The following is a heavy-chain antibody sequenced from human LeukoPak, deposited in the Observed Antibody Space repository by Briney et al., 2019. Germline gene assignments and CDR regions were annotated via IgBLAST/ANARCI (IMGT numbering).Heavy chain of an antibody. D-gene: IGHD5-12*01. CDR2: ISSSGSTI. V-gene: IGHV3-48*03. J-gene: IGHJ4*02. Sequence: PGGSLRLSCAASGFTFSSYEMTWVRQAPGKGLEWVSYISSSGSTIYYADSVKGRLTISRDNAMNSLYLQMNSLRSDDTAVYYCARDHGGFVLKEVATGDYRGQGTLVTVSS. CDR3: ARDHGGFVLKEVATGDY. CDR1: GFTFSSYE.